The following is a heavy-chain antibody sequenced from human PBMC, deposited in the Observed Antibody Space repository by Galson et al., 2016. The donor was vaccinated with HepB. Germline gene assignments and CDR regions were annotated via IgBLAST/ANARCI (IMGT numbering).Heavy chain of an antibody. Sequence: SLRLSCAASGFAFSSHWMHWVRQAPGKGLMWVARINSDGTISNYADSVKGRFTVSRGNAKNTLYLEMNSLRAEDTAVYNCVRDHSVVPATAYNWFDPWGQGTLVTVSS. D-gene: IGHD2-21*02. CDR3: VRDHSVVPATAYNWFDP. CDR1: GFAFSSHW. V-gene: IGHV3-74*01. CDR2: INSDGTIS. J-gene: IGHJ5*02.